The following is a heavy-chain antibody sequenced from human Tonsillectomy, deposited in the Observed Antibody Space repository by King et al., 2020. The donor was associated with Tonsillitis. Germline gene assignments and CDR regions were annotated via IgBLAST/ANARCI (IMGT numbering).Heavy chain of an antibody. Sequence: VQLVESGGGLVKPGGPLRLSCAASGFTFSNAWRSWVRQAPGKGLEWVGRIKSKNDGGTTDYAAPVKGSFTIQSDDSKNTLYRQLNSLKTEDTAVYYWTTAGRGAGYYSAMDGWGQGTTVTVSS. V-gene: IGHV3-15*01. CDR1: GFTFSNAW. D-gene: IGHD3-10*01. CDR2: IKSKNDGGTT. CDR3: TTAGRGAGYYSAMDG. J-gene: IGHJ6*02.